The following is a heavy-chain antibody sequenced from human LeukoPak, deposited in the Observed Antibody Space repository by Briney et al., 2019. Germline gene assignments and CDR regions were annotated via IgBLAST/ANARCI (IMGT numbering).Heavy chain of an antibody. CDR3: TRGDYGDHTDLDY. J-gene: IGHJ4*02. V-gene: IGHV3-15*07. Sequence: GSLRLSCAASGFTFNNVWMNWVRQAPGKGLEWVGRIKSKTDGGTTDYAAPVKGRFTISRDDSKNMLYLQMSSLKTEDTAVYYCTRGDYGDHTDLDYWGQGTLVTVSS. CDR1: GFTFNNVW. D-gene: IGHD4-17*01. CDR2: IKSKTDGGTT.